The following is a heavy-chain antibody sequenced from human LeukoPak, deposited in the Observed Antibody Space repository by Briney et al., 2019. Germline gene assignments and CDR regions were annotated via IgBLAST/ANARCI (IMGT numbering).Heavy chain of an antibody. CDR1: GFTFSSYE. D-gene: IGHD4-17*01. Sequence: GGSLRLSCAASGFTFSSYEMNWVRQAPGKGLEWVSYISSSGSTIYYADSVKGRFTISRDNAKNSLYLQMNSLRAEDTALYYCAKDIARRDDYGDYYYFDYWGQGTLVTVSS. CDR2: ISSSGSTI. J-gene: IGHJ4*02. CDR3: AKDIARRDDYGDYYYFDY. V-gene: IGHV3-48*03.